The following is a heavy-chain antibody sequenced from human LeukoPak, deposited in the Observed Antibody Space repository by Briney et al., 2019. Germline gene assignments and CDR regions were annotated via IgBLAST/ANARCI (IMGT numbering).Heavy chain of an antibody. D-gene: IGHD2-8*02. Sequence: PSETLSLSCAVSGGPISNYYWSWIRQPAGKGLEWIGRIYSSGSTNYNRFLKSRVTMSVDTSKSQVSLKLTSVTAADTAVYYCAKEGSCAGGGCYRADFDSWGQGTLVTVSS. J-gene: IGHJ4*02. CDR3: AKEGSCAGGGCYRADFDS. V-gene: IGHV4-4*07. CDR1: GGPISNYY. CDR2: IYSSGST.